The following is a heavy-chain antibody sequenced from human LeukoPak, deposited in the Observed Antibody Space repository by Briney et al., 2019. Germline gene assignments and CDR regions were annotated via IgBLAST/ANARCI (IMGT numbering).Heavy chain of an antibody. CDR2: IKQDGSEK. D-gene: IGHD7-27*01. Sequence: GGSLRLSCAASGFTFSSYWMSWVRQAPGKGLEWVANIKQDGSEKYYVDSVKGRFTISRDNAKNSLYLQMNSLRVEDTAVYYCARGHVDTTMTGEFDHWGQGTQVTVSS. CDR1: GFTFSSYW. CDR3: ARGHVDTTMTGEFDH. J-gene: IGHJ4*02. V-gene: IGHV3-7*01.